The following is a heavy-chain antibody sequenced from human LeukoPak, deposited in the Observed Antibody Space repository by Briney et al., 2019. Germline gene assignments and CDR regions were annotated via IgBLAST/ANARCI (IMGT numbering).Heavy chain of an antibody. CDR1: GYTITNYG. V-gene: IGHV1-18*01. CDR3: ARNTRKEYSRWFDP. J-gene: IGHJ5*02. Sequence: ASVKVSCKASGYTITNYGITWVRQAPGQGREWMGWISGYNGNTNYVQKFQGRVTMTTDTSTSTAYMELRSLRSDDTAVYYCARNTRKEYSRWFDPWGQGTLVTVSS. CDR2: ISGYNGNT. D-gene: IGHD4-11*01.